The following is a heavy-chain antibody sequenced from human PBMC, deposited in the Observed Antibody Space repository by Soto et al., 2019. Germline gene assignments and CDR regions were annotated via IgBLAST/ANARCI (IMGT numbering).Heavy chain of an antibody. CDR2: IHLGGTT. D-gene: IGHD3-10*01. J-gene: IGHJ4*02. Sequence: SETLSLTCAVSGYSITSSSFWGWIRQPPGKGLEWIGSIHLGGTTYYDPSLKSRVTISLDTSRNEFSLRLTSVTAADTAVYYCARPRPNFGAVDSWGQGALGTVSS. CDR3: ARPRPNFGAVDS. CDR1: GYSITSSSF. V-gene: IGHV4-38-2*01.